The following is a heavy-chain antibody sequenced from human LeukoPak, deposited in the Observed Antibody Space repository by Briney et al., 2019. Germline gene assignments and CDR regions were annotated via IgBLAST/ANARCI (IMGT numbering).Heavy chain of an antibody. J-gene: IGHJ4*02. CDR3: ARGHFLRSGYDFSY. CDR1: GYTFTGYY. D-gene: IGHD5-12*01. CDR2: VNPNSGNT. V-gene: IGHV1-8*02. Sequence: GASVKVSCKASGYTFTGYYMHWVRQAPGQGLEWMGWVNPNSGNTGYAQKFQGRVTMTRNTSISTAYMELSSLRSEDTAVYYCARGHFLRSGYDFSYWGQGTLVTVSS.